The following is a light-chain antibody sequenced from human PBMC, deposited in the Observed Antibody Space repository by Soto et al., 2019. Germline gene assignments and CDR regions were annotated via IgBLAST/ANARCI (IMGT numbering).Light chain of an antibody. Sequence: EIVLTQSPATLSLSPGERATLSCRASQTVSNYLLWYQQKPGQAPRLLIYDASNRATGIPARFSGSGSGTDFTLTISGLEPEDFAVYFCQQFKNYPITFGQGTRLEIK. CDR2: DAS. J-gene: IGKJ5*01. V-gene: IGKV3-11*01. CDR3: QQFKNYPIT. CDR1: QTVSNY.